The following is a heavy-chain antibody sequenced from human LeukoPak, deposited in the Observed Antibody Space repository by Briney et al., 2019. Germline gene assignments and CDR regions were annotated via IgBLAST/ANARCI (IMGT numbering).Heavy chain of an antibody. D-gene: IGHD5-24*01. CDR1: GFTFSSYG. CDR2: IWYDGSNK. J-gene: IGHJ4*02. CDR3: APEGDGYILFDY. Sequence: GGSLRLSCAASGFTFSSYGMHWVRQAPGKGLEWVAVIWYDGSNKYYADSVKGRFTISRDNSKNMLYLQMNSLRVEDTAVYYCAPEGDGYILFDYWGQGTLVTVSS. V-gene: IGHV3-30*02.